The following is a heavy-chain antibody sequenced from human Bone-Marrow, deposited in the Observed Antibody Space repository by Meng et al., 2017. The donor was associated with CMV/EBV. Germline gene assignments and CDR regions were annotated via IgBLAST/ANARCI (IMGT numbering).Heavy chain of an antibody. CDR1: GGSVSSGSYY. CDR3: ARARPVALVPAARARYDY. D-gene: IGHD2-2*01. Sequence: SETLSLTCTVSGGSVSSGSYYWSWIRQPPGKGLEWIGYIYYSGSTNYNPSLKSRVTISVDTSKNQFSLKLSSVTAADTAVYYCARARPVALVPAARARYDYWGQGTLVTVSS. J-gene: IGHJ4*02. V-gene: IGHV4-61*01. CDR2: IYYSGST.